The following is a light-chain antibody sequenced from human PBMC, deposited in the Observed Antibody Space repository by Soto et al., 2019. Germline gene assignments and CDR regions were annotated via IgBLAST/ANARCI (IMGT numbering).Light chain of an antibody. V-gene: IGKV3-11*01. CDR1: QNVGTF. CDR3: QQSRRP. Sequence: EVVLTQSPATLPLSPGERSTLSCRASQNVGTFLAWYLLKPGQAPRLVISNASNRAGGLPDRFSGSGSVTDITLTIRRLEPADSAVYYCQQSRRPFGQGTKVDNK. J-gene: IGKJ1*01. CDR2: NAS.